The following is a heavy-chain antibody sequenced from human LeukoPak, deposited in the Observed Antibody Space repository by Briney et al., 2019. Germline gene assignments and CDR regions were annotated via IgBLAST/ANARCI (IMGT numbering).Heavy chain of an antibody. D-gene: IGHD3-9*01. CDR3: ASPHKDLPYDILAGYCAD. V-gene: IGHV3-30-3*01. CDR2: ISYDGSNE. J-gene: IGHJ4*02. Sequence: GGPLRLSCAASGFTFSSYAMHWVRQAPGKGLEWVAVISYDGSNEYSADSVKGRFTISRDNSKNTLYLQMNSLTPEDTAIYYCASPHKDLPYDILAGYCADWGQGTLVTVSS. CDR1: GFTFSSYA.